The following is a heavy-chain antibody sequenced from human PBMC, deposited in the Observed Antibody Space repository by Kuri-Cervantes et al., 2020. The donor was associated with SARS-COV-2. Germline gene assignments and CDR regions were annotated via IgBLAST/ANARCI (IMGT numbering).Heavy chain of an antibody. CDR3: ARDPMDGDLGYYFDY. CDR1: GFTFNSNP. V-gene: IGHV3-64*04. D-gene: IGHD4-17*01. J-gene: IGHJ4*02. Sequence: GGSLRLSCSASGFTFNSNPMHWVRQAPGKGLEYVSAISSDGGNTYYRDSVMGRFTISRDNSKNTLYLQMNSLRAEDTAVYYCARDPMDGDLGYYFDYWGQGTLVAVSS. CDR2: ISSDGGNT.